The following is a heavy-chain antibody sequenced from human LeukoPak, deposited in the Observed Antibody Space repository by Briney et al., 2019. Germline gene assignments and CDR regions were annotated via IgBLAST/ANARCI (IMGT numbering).Heavy chain of an antibody. V-gene: IGHV4-59*11. CDR2: IYNSGGT. D-gene: IGHD3-22*01. CDR3: ARPHDTSGYYQQFDY. CDR1: GASLCRHY. J-gene: IGHJ4*02. Sequence: RSETLSLTCTGSGASLCRHYWSWIRQPPGEGLEWVGYIYNSGGTNYNPSIMSRVTISVDTSKTQFSLKLTSVTAADTAVYYCARPHDTSGYYQQFDYWGQGTLVSVSS.